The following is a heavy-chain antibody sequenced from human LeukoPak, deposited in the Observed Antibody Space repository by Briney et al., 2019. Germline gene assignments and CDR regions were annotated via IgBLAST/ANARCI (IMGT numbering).Heavy chain of an antibody. D-gene: IGHD3-16*01. Sequence: SETLSLTCSVSGGSVSSYYWNWIRQSPGKGLEWIGYIHNSGRTNYNPSLKSRVTMSVDTSKNQFSLKLSSVTAADTAVYYCANTRDYVWGTLDYWGQGTLVTVSP. CDR1: GGSVSSYY. CDR2: IHNSGRT. CDR3: ANTRDYVWGTLDY. J-gene: IGHJ4*02. V-gene: IGHV4-59*02.